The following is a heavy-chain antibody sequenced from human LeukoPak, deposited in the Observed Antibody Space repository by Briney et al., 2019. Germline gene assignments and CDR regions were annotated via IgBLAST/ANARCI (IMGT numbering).Heavy chain of an antibody. CDR1: GYSFTSYW. V-gene: IGHV5-51*01. J-gene: IGHJ4*02. D-gene: IGHD3-9*01. Sequence: GESLKISCKGSGYSFTSYWIGWVRQMPGKGLEWMGIIYPGDSDTRYSPSFQGQVTISADKSISTAYLQWSSLKASDTAIFFKQKTPYDILTGYYPYGFDYWGQGTLVTVSS. CDR3: QKTPYDILTGYYPYGFDY. CDR2: IYPGDSDT.